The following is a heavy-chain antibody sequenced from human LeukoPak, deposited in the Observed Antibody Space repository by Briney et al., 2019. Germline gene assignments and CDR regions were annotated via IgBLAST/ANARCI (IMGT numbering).Heavy chain of an antibody. V-gene: IGHV4-59*01. CDR3: ARVRDRSSYFYDLDY. CDR2: IHYSGST. Sequence: SETLSLTCTVSGGSISSYYWSWIRQPPGKGLEWLGCIHYSGSTNYNPSLKSRVTISVDTSKNQFSLKLSSVTAADTAVYYCARVRDRSSYFYDLDYWGQGTLVTVSS. D-gene: IGHD3-22*01. J-gene: IGHJ4*02. CDR1: GGSISSYY.